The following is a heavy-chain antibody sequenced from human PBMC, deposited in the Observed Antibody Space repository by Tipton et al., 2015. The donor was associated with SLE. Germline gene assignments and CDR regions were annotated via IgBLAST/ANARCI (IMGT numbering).Heavy chain of an antibody. CDR2: IYYSGST. V-gene: IGHV4-59*08. J-gene: IGHJ5*02. Sequence: TLSLTCTVSGGSISSHYWSWIRQSPGKGLEWIGYIYYSGSTNYNPSLQSRVTMSVDTSKNQFSLKLSSVTAADTAVYYCARHDTNYGRNWFDPWGQGTLVTVSS. CDR1: GGSISSHY. D-gene: IGHD2-8*01. CDR3: ARHDTNYGRNWFDP.